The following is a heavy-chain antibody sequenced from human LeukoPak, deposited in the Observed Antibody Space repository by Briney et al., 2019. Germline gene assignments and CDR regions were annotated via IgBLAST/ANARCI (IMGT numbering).Heavy chain of an antibody. CDR2: INPNSGGT. V-gene: IGHV1-2*02. J-gene: IGHJ5*02. CDR3: ARDAITMVRGVKGWFDP. Sequence: GASVKVSCKASGYTFTGYYMHWVRQAPGQGLEWMGWINPNSGGTNYAQKFQGRVTMTRDTSISTAYMELSRLRSDDTAVYYCARDAITMVRGVKGWFDPWGQGTLVTVSS. D-gene: IGHD3-10*01. CDR1: GYTFTGYY.